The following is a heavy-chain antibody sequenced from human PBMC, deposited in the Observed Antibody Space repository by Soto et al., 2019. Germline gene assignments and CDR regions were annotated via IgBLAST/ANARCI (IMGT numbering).Heavy chain of an antibody. CDR3: ARESKKWTDL. V-gene: IGHV1-18*04. J-gene: IGHJ4*02. Sequence: ASVKVSCKASGYSFSSYTINWVRQAPGQGLEWLGWIRAYNGNTKYVEKLQGRVTMTTDTSTSTAYMELRNLRSDDTAVYYCARESKKWTDLRGPGTLVTVS. D-gene: IGHD1-26*01. CDR1: GYSFSSYT. CDR2: IRAYNGNT.